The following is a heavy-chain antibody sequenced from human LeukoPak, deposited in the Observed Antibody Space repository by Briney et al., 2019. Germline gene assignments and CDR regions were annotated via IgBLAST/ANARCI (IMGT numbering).Heavy chain of an antibody. CDR2: INPNSGGT. Sequence: RASVKVSCKASGYTFTGYYMHWVRQAPGQGLEWMGWINPNSGGTNYAQKFQGRVTMTRDTSISTAYMELSRLRSDDTAVYYCAIAYSGSYGAFDTWGQGTMVTVSS. CDR3: AIAYSGSYGAFDT. CDR1: GYTFTGYY. D-gene: IGHD1-26*01. J-gene: IGHJ3*02. V-gene: IGHV1-2*02.